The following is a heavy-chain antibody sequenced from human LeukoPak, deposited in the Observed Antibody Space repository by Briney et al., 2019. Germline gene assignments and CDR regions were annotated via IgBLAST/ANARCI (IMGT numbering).Heavy chain of an antibody. CDR2: ISGSGGST. CDR3: AKGSYYDSSGSFYFDY. CDR1: GFTFSSYA. D-gene: IGHD3-22*01. Sequence: GGSLRLSCAASGFTFSSYAMSWVRQAPGKGLEWVSVISGSGGSTYYADSVKGRFTISRDNSKNTLYVQVNSLGTEDTAAYYCAKGSYYDSSGSFYFDYWGQGTLVTVSS. V-gene: IGHV3-23*01. J-gene: IGHJ4*02.